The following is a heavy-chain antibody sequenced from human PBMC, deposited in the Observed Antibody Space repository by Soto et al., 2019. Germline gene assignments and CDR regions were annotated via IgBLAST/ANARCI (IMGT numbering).Heavy chain of an antibody. D-gene: IGHD5-12*01. CDR1: GFIFTNYA. Sequence: GGSLRLSCAASGFIFTNYAMNWVRQAPGKGLEWVSVIGGRGNSAYYADSVQGRFTISRDNSKNTLSLQMSSLTADDTDRYYCVREGRGSFDFWGRGTMVTVSS. CDR3: VREGRGSFDF. CDR2: IGGRGNSA. V-gene: IGHV3-23*01. J-gene: IGHJ3*01.